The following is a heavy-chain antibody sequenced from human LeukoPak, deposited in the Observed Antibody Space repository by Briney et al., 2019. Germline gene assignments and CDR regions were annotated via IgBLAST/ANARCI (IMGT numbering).Heavy chain of an antibody. Sequence: PSETLSLTCSVSDFSITNAYYWGWIRQPPGKGLEWIGNIYYSGSTYYNESLESRVTISIDTSKNQFSLKLNSVTAADTAMYYCAKSGGYGLIDYWGQGTLVTVSS. CDR2: IYYSGST. D-gene: IGHD1-26*01. V-gene: IGHV4-38-2*02. CDR3: AKSGGYGLIDY. CDR1: DFSITNAYY. J-gene: IGHJ4*02.